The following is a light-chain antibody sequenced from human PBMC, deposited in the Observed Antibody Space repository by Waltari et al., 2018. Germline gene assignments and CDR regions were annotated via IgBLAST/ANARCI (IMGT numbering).Light chain of an antibody. CDR2: WAS. CDR1: QSVLYSSNNKNY. J-gene: IGKJ1*01. V-gene: IGKV4-1*01. Sequence: DIVMTQSPASLAVSLGERATINCKSSQSVLYSSNNKNYLACDQQKPGQPPRLLIYWASTRESGVPDRFSGSGSGTDFTLTISSLQAEDVALYYCQQYYSTPQAFGQGTKVEI. CDR3: QQYYSTPQA.